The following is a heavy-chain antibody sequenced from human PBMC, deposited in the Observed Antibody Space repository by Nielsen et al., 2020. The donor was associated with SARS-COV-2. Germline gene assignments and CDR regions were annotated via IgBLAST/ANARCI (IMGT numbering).Heavy chain of an antibody. Sequence: GESLKISCAASGFTFSDSYMSWIRQAPGKGLEWISHITSSGSPIYYADSVKGRFTISRDNSKNTLFLHMNSLRAEDTAVYYCAKGNSRLSWFGELALYYYYYGMDVWGQGTTVTVSS. D-gene: IGHD3-10*01. CDR1: GFTFSDSY. CDR2: ITSSGSPI. CDR3: AKGNSRLSWFGELALYYYYYGMDV. V-gene: IGHV3-11*01. J-gene: IGHJ6*02.